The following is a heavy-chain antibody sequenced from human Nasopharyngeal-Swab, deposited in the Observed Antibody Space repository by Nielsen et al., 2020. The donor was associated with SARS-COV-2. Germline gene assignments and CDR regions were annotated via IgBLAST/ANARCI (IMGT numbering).Heavy chain of an antibody. J-gene: IGHJ6*02. V-gene: IGHV3-30*04. CDR3: ARAFGGGYYYGMDV. CDR1: GCIFSSYA. D-gene: IGHD3-10*01. Sequence: SLIISCAASGCIFSSYAMHWVLPPPGKGLEWVAVISYDGSNKYYADSVNGLFTTSRDNSKNTLYLQMNSLRAEDTAVYYCARAFGGGYYYGMDVWGQGTTVTVSS. CDR2: ISYDGSNK.